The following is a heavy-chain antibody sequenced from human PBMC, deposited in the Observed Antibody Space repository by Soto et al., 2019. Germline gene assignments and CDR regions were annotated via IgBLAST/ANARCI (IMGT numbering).Heavy chain of an antibody. CDR2: INHSGST. Sequence: SETLSLTCAVYGGSFSGYYWSWIRQPPGKGLEWIGEINHSGSTNYNPSLKSRVTISVDTSKNQFSLKLSSVTAADTAVYYCARSTGYYDFWSGYYKALTGFDYWGQGTMVTVYS. V-gene: IGHV4-34*01. J-gene: IGHJ4*02. D-gene: IGHD3-3*01. CDR1: GGSFSGYY. CDR3: ARSTGYYDFWSGYYKALTGFDY.